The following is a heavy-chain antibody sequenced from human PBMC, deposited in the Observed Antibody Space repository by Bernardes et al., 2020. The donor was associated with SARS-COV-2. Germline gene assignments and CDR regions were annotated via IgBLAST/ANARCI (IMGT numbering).Heavy chain of an antibody. CDR3: ATSRDDFYIGTYAWFDP. D-gene: IGHD1-26*01. Sequence: SETLSLTCTVSGGSISSNRYYWGWIRQPPGKGLEWIGTIYYSGSTFYNPSLKSRVTISVDTSKNHFSLNLNSVTAADTAVYYCATSRDDFYIGTYAWFDPWGQGTLVTVSS. CDR1: GGSISSNRYY. J-gene: IGHJ5*02. CDR2: IYYSGST. V-gene: IGHV4-39*01.